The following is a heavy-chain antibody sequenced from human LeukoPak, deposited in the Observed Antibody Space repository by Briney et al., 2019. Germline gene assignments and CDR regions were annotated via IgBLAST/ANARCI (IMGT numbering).Heavy chain of an antibody. CDR1: GFTFSSYS. J-gene: IGHJ4*02. CDR2: ISTSSNTI. V-gene: IGHV3-48*01. CDR3: AVGGSRDF. Sequence: GGSLRLSCAASGFTFSSYSMNWVRQAPGKGLEWVSYISTSSNTIYYADSVKGRFTISRDNAKNSLYLQMNSLTAEDTAVYYCAVGGSRDFWGQGTLVTVSS. D-gene: IGHD3-16*01.